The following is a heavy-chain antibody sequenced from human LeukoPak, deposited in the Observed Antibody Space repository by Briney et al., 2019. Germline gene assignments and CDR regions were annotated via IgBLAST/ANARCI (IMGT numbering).Heavy chain of an antibody. J-gene: IGHJ4*02. CDR1: GYTFTGYY. V-gene: IGHV1-2*02. Sequence: ASVKVSCKASGYTFTGYYMHWVRQAPGQGLEWMGWINPNSGGTNYAQKFQGRVTMIRDTSISTAYMELSRLRSDDTAVYYCARVVAVAGTDFDYWGRGTLVTVSS. CDR3: ARVVAVAGTDFDY. D-gene: IGHD6-19*01. CDR2: INPNSGGT.